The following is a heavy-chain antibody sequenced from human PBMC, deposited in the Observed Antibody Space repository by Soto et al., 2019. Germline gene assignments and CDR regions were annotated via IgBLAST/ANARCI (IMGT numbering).Heavy chain of an antibody. CDR1: GFTFSSYA. D-gene: IGHD2-15*01. CDR2: ISGSGGST. CDR3: AKRSEYCSGGSCYFDY. V-gene: IGHV3-23*01. J-gene: IGHJ4*02. Sequence: EVQLLESGGGLVQPGGSLRLSCAASGFTFSSYAMSWVRQAPGKGLEWVSAISGSGGSTYYADSVKGRFTISRDNSKNTLYLQMNSLGAEDTAVYYCAKRSEYCSGGSCYFDYWGQGTLVTVSS.